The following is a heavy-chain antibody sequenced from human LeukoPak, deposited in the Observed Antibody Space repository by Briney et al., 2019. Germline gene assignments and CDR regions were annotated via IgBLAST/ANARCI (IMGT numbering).Heavy chain of an antibody. J-gene: IGHJ4*02. Sequence: SETLSLTCAVYGGSFSGYYWSWIRQPPGKGLEWIGEINHSGSTNYNLSLKSRVTISVDTSKNQFSLKLSSVTAADTAVYYCARVRGYYGSGSRRGYFDYWGQGTLVTVSS. D-gene: IGHD3-10*01. V-gene: IGHV4-34*01. CDR1: GGSFSGYY. CDR3: ARVRGYYGSGSRRGYFDY. CDR2: INHSGST.